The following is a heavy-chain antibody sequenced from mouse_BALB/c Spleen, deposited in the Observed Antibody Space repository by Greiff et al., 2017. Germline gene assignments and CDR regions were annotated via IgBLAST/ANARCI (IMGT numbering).Heavy chain of an antibody. CDR3: ARESRELGLAY. Sequence: VQVVESGPGLVAPSQSLSITCTVSGFSLTSYGVHWVRQPPGKGLEWLGVIWAGGSTNYNSALMSRLSISKDNSKSQVFLKMNSLQTDDTAMYYCARESRELGLAYWGQGTLVTVSA. J-gene: IGHJ3*01. D-gene: IGHD4-1*01. V-gene: IGHV2-9*02. CDR1: GFSLTSYG. CDR2: IWAGGST.